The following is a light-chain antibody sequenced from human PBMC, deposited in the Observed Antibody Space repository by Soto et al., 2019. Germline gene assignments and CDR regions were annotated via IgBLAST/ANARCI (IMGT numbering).Light chain of an antibody. J-gene: IGKJ1*01. CDR2: GAS. V-gene: IGKV3-20*01. CDR3: QQYGSSGT. Sequence: EIVLTQSPGTLSLSPGERATLSCRASQSVSSSYLAWYQQKPGQAPRLLIYGASIRATGIPDRFSGNGSGTDFTLTISRLEPEDFAVYYCQQYGSSGTFGQGTKVDIK. CDR1: QSVSSSY.